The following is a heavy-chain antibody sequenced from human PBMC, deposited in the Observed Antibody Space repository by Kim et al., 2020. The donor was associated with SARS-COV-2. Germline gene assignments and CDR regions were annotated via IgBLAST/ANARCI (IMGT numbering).Heavy chain of an antibody. CDR3: ASAPPGHPEYYYGMDV. Sequence: GGSLRLSCAASGLTFSSYDMHWVRQATGKGLEWVSAIGTAGDTYYPGSVKGRFTISRENAKNSLYLQMNSLRAGDTAVYYCASAPPGHPEYYYGMDVWGQGTTVTVSS. V-gene: IGHV3-13*01. CDR1: GLTFSSYD. D-gene: IGHD7-27*01. J-gene: IGHJ6*02. CDR2: IGTAGDT.